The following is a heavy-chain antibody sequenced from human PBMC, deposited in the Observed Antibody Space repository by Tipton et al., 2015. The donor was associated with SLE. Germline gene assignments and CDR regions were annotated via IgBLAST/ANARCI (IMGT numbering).Heavy chain of an antibody. D-gene: IGHD1-26*01. J-gene: IGHJ4*02. CDR3: ARGPRWAPLCEF. CDR1: NGSISSYY. CDR2: ISYGNT. V-gene: IGHV4-59*01. Sequence: TLSLTCTVSNGSISSYYWSWIRQPPGKGLEWLGYISYGNTKYNPSLRSRLTISVDTSKNQFSLRLSSVTAADTAVYFCARGPRWAPLCEFWGQGTLVTVSS.